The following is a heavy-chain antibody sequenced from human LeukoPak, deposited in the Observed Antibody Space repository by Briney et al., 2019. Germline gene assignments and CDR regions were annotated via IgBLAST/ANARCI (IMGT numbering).Heavy chain of an antibody. V-gene: IGHV4-59*01. CDR1: GDSLSSYY. Sequence: PSETLSLTCTVSGDSLSSYYLSWIRQPPGKGLEWTGYIHYSGSTNYNPSLKSRITISVDTSKNQFSLRLSSVTAADTALYYCASGFRGQLGYFDYWGQGTLVTVSS. CDR3: ASGFRGQLGYFDY. CDR2: IHYSGST. D-gene: IGHD1-1*01. J-gene: IGHJ4*02.